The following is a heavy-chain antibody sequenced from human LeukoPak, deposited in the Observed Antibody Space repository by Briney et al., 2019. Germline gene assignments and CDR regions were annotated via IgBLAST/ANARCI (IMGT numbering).Heavy chain of an antibody. D-gene: IGHD1-26*01. Sequence: PGGSLRLSCAASGFTFSSYAMLWVRQAPGKGLEWVSAIGGSDGTTYYADSVRGRCLISRDNSKNILYLQMNTLRAEDTAVYYCAKVLHSGSFPDDWGQGTLVTVSS. CDR2: IGGSDGTT. J-gene: IGHJ4*02. CDR1: GFTFSSYA. CDR3: AKVLHSGSFPDD. V-gene: IGHV3-23*01.